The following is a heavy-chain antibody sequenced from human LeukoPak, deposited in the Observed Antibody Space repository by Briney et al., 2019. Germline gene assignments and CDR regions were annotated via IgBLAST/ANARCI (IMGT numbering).Heavy chain of an antibody. Sequence: ASVNVSCKASGYTFTGYYMHWVRQAPGQGLEWMGWINPNSGGTNYAQKFQGRVTMTRDTSISTAYMELSRLRSDDTAVYYCARARGWYHTVDYWGQGTLVTVSS. CDR3: ARARGWYHTVDY. CDR1: GYTFTGYY. CDR2: INPNSGGT. V-gene: IGHV1-2*02. D-gene: IGHD6-19*01. J-gene: IGHJ4*02.